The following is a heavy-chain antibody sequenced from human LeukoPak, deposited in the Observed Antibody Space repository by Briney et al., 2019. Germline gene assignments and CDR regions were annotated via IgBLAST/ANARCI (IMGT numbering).Heavy chain of an antibody. CDR3: ARSYSSSSVVSYYYYYMDV. J-gene: IGHJ6*03. CDR2: IYASGST. D-gene: IGHD6-13*01. Sequence: PSQTLSLTCTVSAGSISCGGYYCTWIRQPAGKGLEWIGRIYASGSTNYNPSLKSRLTISVDTSKNQFSLNLSSVTAADTAVYYCARSYSSSSVVSYYYYYMDVWGKGTTVTVSS. CDR1: AGSISCGGYY. V-gene: IGHV4-61*02.